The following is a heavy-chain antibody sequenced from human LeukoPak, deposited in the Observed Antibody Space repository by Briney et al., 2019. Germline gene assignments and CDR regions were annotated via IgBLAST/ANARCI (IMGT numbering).Heavy chain of an antibody. CDR1: GYTFTGYY. V-gene: IGHV1-2*02. D-gene: IGHD6-19*01. J-gene: IGHJ4*02. Sequence: ASVKVSCKASGYTFTGYYMHWVRQAPGQGLEWMGWINPNSGGADYAQKFQGRVTMTRDTSISIAYMELSRLRSDDTAVYYCARELGGYSSGWFNFDYWGQGTLVTVSS. CDR2: INPNSGGA. CDR3: ARELGGYSSGWFNFDY.